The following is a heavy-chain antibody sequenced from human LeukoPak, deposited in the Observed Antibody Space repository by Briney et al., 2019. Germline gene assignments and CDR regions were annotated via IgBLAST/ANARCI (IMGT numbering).Heavy chain of an antibody. D-gene: IGHD7-27*01. CDR2: ISSSSSYI. CDR3: ARAPGRGMDV. CDR1: GFTFSSYS. J-gene: IGHJ6*02. Sequence: GGSLRLSCAASGFTFSSYSMNWVRQAPGKGLEWVSYISSSSSYIYYADSVKGRFTISRDNAKNSLYLQMNSLRAEDTAVYYCARAPGRGMDVWGQGTTVTVSS. V-gene: IGHV3-21*05.